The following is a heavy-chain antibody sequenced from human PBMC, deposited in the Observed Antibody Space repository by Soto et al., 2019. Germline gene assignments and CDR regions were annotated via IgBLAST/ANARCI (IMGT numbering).Heavy chain of an antibody. CDR2: IWYDGSNK. D-gene: IGHD5-12*01. Sequence: QVQLVESGGGVVQPGRSLRLSCAASGFTFSSYGMHWVSQAPGKGLEWVAVIWYDGSNKYYADSVKGRFTISRDNSKNTLYLQMNSLRAEDTAVYYCARGDIVPTTSTDYWGQGTLVTVAS. V-gene: IGHV3-33*01. CDR1: GFTFSSYG. CDR3: ARGDIVPTTSTDY. J-gene: IGHJ4*02.